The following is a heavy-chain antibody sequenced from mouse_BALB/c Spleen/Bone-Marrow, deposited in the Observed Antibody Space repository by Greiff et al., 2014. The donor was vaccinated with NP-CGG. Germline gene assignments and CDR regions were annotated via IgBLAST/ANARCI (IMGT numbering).Heavy chain of an antibody. V-gene: IGHV1S137*01. D-gene: IGHD2-14*01. CDR2: ISTYYGDA. Sequence: VKLMESGAELVRPGVSVTISCKVSGYTFTGYAMHWVKQSHAKSLEWIGVISTYYGDASYNQKFKGMATMTVDKSSSTAYMELARQTSEDSAIYYCARSGRYGAYYAMDYWGQGTSVTVSS. J-gene: IGHJ4*01. CDR3: ARSGRYGAYYAMDY. CDR1: GYTFTGYA.